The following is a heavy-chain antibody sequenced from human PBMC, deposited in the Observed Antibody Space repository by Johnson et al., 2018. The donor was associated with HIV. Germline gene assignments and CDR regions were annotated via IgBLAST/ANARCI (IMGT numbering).Heavy chain of an antibody. D-gene: IGHD5-24*01. CDR1: GFSFSTYW. Sequence: VQLVESGGVVVQPGGSLRLSCAASGFSFSTYWMHWVRQAPGPGLVWVSRIISDATTAIYTDSVKGRFTISRDNSNNTLYLQMDSLSAEDTAVYYCARVRGWLQHDAFDIWGQGTMVTVSS. V-gene: IGHV3-74*02. CDR3: ARVRGWLQHDAFDI. CDR2: IISDATTA. J-gene: IGHJ3*02.